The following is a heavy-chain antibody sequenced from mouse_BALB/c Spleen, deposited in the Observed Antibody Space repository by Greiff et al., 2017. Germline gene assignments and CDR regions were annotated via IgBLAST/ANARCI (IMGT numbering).Heavy chain of an antibody. J-gene: IGHJ1*01. D-gene: IGHD2-4*01. CDR1: GYAFSSYW. CDR2: IYPGDGDT. CDR3: ARGGDYDGWYFDV. Sequence: QVTLKESGAELVRPGSSVKISCKASGYAFSSYWMNWVKQRPGQGLEWIGQIYPGDGDTNYNGKFKGKATLTADKSSSTAYMQLSSLTSEDSAVYFGARGGDYDGWYFDVWGAGTTVTVSS. V-gene: IGHV1-80*01.